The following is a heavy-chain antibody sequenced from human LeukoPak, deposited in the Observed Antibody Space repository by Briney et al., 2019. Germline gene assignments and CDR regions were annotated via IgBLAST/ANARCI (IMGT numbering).Heavy chain of an antibody. J-gene: IGHJ6*03. Sequence: GGSLRLSCAASGFTFSSCGFNWVRQAPGKGLEWVSSIGPTGTDRYYADSVRGRFTISRDNAKNTLYLQMNSLRAEDTAVYYCARALTPITIFGVVQTYYYYMDVWGKGTTVTVSS. CDR2: IGPTGTDR. D-gene: IGHD3-3*01. V-gene: IGHV3-21*01. CDR3: ARALTPITIFGVVQTYYYYMDV. CDR1: GFTFSSCG.